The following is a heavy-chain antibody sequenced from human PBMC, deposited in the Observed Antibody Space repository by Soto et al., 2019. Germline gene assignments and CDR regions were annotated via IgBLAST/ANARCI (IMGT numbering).Heavy chain of an antibody. Sequence: GGSLRLSCAASGFTFSSYAMHWVRQAPGKGLEWVAVISYDGSNKSYADSVKGRFTISRDNSKNTLCQQMNSLRAEDKAVYYFAGEKPTGRRTFDYWGQGTLVTVSS. V-gene: IGHV3-30-3*01. CDR3: AGEKPTGRRTFDY. J-gene: IGHJ4*02. CDR2: ISYDGSNK. CDR1: GFTFSSYA.